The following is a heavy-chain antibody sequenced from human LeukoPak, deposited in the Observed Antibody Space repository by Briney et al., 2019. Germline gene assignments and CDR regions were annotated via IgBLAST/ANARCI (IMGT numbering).Heavy chain of an antibody. CDR2: IKSKTDGGTT. Sequence: PGGSLRLSCEASGFSFSNAWMSWVRQAPGKGLEWVGRIKSKTDGGTTDYAAPVKGRFHISRDDSKNTLYLQMSSLKTEDTAVYYCTTRGTTVTTKFAYWGQGSLVTVSS. J-gene: IGHJ4*02. CDR1: GFSFSNAW. V-gene: IGHV3-15*01. D-gene: IGHD4-17*01. CDR3: TTRGTTVTTKFAY.